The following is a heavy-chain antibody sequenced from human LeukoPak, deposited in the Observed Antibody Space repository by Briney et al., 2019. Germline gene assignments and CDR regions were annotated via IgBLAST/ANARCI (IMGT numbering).Heavy chain of an antibody. J-gene: IGHJ4*02. CDR1: GFTSSGSA. Sequence: GGSLRLSCAASGFTSSGSAMHWVRQASGKGLEWVGRIRSKANSYATAYAASVKGRFTISRDDSKNTAYLQMNSLKTEDTAVYYCTSQLGYCSSTSCPDFDYWGQGTLVTVSS. CDR3: TSQLGYCSSTSCPDFDY. CDR2: IRSKANSYAT. D-gene: IGHD2-2*01. V-gene: IGHV3-73*01.